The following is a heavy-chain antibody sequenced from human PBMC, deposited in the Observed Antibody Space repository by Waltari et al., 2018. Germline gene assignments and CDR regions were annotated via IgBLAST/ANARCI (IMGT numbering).Heavy chain of an antibody. Sequence: EVQLVQSGAEVNKPGESLKISCTGSCYSFSPYLINWVRQMPGQGLEWMGIIHPGESHIRYSPSFQGLVTFSADTSISTAYLQWDSLKASDTAMYYCARTPHCSGGSCLDYWGQGTLVTVSS. J-gene: IGHJ4*02. V-gene: IGHV5-51*01. CDR1: CYSFSPYL. CDR2: IHPGESHI. D-gene: IGHD2-15*01. CDR3: ARTPHCSGGSCLDY.